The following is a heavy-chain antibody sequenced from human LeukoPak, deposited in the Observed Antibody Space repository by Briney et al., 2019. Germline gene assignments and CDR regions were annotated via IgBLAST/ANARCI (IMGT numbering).Heavy chain of an antibody. Sequence: ASVKVSCKASGYTFTSYAMHWVRQAPGQRLEWMGWINAGNGNTKYSQKFQGRVTITRDTSASTVYMELSSLRSEDTAVYYCARDLRIAAAGTRRQVPGYWGQGTLVTVSS. D-gene: IGHD6-13*01. CDR2: INAGNGNT. V-gene: IGHV1-3*01. J-gene: IGHJ4*02. CDR1: GYTFTSYA. CDR3: ARDLRIAAAGTRRQVPGY.